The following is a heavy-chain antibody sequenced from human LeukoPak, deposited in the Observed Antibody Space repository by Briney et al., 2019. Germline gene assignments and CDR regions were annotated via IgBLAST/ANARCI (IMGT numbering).Heavy chain of an antibody. CDR2: IKEDGGVK. V-gene: IGHV3-7*01. CDR3: ARDRGWTTFDY. CDR1: GFTFSVSL. J-gene: IGHJ4*02. Sequence: GGSLRLSCAASGFTFSVSLMSWVRQAPGKGLEWVANIKEDGGVKNYVDSVKGRLTISRDNAKKSLFLQMNSLRAEDTAVYYCARDRGWTTFDYWGQGTRVTVSS. D-gene: IGHD6-19*01.